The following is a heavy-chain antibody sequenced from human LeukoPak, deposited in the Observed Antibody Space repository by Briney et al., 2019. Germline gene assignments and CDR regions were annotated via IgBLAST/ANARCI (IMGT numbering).Heavy chain of an antibody. V-gene: IGHV4-4*07. J-gene: IGHJ5*02. D-gene: IGHD1-26*01. CDR2: IYTSGST. CDR3: AREARSSANKNWFDP. Sequence: SETLSLTCTVSGGSISSYYWSWIRQPAGKGLEWIGRIYTSGSTNYNPSLKSRVIMSVDTSKNQFSLKLSSVTAADTAVYYCAREARSSANKNWFDPWGQGTLVTVSS. CDR1: GGSISSYY.